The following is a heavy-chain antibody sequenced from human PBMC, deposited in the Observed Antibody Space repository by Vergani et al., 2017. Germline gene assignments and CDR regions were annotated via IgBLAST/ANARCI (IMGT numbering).Heavy chain of an antibody. CDR2: IIPIFGTA. CDR3: ARDPDSAFPYYYDSSGYYFAF. Sequence: QVQLVQSGAEVKKPGSSVKVSCKASGGTFSSYAISWVRQAPGQGLEWMGGIIPIFGTANYAQKFQGRVTITADESTSTAYMELSGLRSEDTAVYYCARDPDSAFPYYYDSSGYYFAFWGQGTLVTVSS. CDR1: GGTFSSYA. D-gene: IGHD3-22*01. V-gene: IGHV1-69*01. J-gene: IGHJ4*02.